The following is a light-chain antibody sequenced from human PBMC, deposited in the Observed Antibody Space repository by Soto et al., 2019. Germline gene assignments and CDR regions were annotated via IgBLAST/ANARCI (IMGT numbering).Light chain of an antibody. CDR1: SSDVGRSNY. Sequence: QYVLTQPAYVSGSIGQSITVSCTGTSSDVGRSNYVSWYQKHPGRAPKLIIYDVSNRPSGVSTRFSGSKSVNTASLTNYGLQAEYDAAYYCSSYTTSSILGVFGGGTKLTVL. V-gene: IGLV2-14*03. CDR2: DVS. CDR3: SSYTTSSILGV. J-gene: IGLJ2*01.